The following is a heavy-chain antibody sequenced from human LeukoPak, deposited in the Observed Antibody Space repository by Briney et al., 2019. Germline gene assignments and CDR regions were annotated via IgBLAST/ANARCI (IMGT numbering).Heavy chain of an antibody. CDR3: ARAGPVSSPGSSWCDY. J-gene: IGHJ4*02. CDR2: IYHSGST. CDR1: GGSISSGGYS. V-gene: IGHV4-30-2*01. D-gene: IGHD6-13*01. Sequence: SQTLSLTCAVSGGSISSGGYSWSWIRQPPGKGLEWIGYIYHSGSTYYNPSLKSRVTISVDTSKNQFSPKLSSVTAADTAVYYCARAGPVSSPGSSWCDYWGQGTLVTVSS.